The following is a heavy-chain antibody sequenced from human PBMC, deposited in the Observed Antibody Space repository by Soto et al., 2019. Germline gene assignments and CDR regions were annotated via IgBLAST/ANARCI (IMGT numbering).Heavy chain of an antibody. CDR2: IRNKANSYTT. CDR3: VRGPTSRYLVTTWDY. V-gene: IGHV3-72*01. J-gene: IGHJ4*02. CDR1: GFTFSDHY. D-gene: IGHD4-17*01. Sequence: EVQLVESGGGLVQPGGSLRLSCVVSGFTFSDHYMDWVLQAPGKGLEWVGRIRNKANSYTTVYAASGKGRFTISRDDSKNSMYLQMNSLKIEDTAVYYCVRGPTSRYLVTTWDYWGQGTLVTVSS.